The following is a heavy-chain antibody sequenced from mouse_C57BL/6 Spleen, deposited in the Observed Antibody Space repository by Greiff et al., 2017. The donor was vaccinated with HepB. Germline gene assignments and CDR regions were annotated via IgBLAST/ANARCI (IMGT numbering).Heavy chain of an antibody. D-gene: IGHD2-4*01. CDR1: GYAFSSSW. J-gene: IGHJ3*01. CDR2: IYPGDGDT. CDR3: ARGHYDYVPFAY. V-gene: IGHV1-82*01. Sequence: QVQLKQSGPELVKPGASVKISCKASGYAFSSSWMNWVKQRPGKGLEWIGRIYPGDGDTNYNGKFKGKATLTADKSSSTAYMQLSSLTSEDSAVYFCARGHYDYVPFAYWGQGTLVTVSA.